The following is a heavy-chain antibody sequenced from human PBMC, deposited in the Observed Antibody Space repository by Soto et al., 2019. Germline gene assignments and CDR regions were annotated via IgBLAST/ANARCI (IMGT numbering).Heavy chain of an antibody. D-gene: IGHD3-22*01. CDR1: GGTFSRHA. CDR3: ARGWGYDSSDYYYAY. CDR2: IIPMFGTA. Sequence: QVQLVQSGAEVRKPGSSVKVSCKASGGTFSRHAISWVRQAPGQWLEWMGGIIPMFGTANHAQKFQGRVTIIADESTSTAYMELSSLRSEDTAIYYCARGWGYDSSDYYYAYWGQGTLVIVSS. V-gene: IGHV1-69*01. J-gene: IGHJ4*02.